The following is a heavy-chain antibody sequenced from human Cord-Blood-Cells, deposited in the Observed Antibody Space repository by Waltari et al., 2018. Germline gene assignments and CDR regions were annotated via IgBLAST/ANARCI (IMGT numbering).Heavy chain of an antibody. CDR2: SKPNSGGT. V-gene: IGHV1-2*02. CDR1: GYTFTGYY. D-gene: IGHD6-13*01. J-gene: IGHJ5*02. Sequence: QVQLVQSGAEVKKPGASVKVSCKASGYTFTGYYMHWVRQAPGQGLEWMGWSKPNSGGTNYAQKFQGRVTMTRDTSISTAYMELSRLRSDDTAVYYCARGKDSSSWYNWFDPWGQGTLVTVSS. CDR3: ARGKDSSSWYNWFDP.